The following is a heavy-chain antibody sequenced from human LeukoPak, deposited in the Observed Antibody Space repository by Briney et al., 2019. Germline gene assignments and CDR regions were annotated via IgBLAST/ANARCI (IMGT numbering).Heavy chain of an antibody. CDR2: INPSGGST. Sequence: GASVKVSCKASGYTFTSYYMHWVGQAPGQGLEWMGMINPSGGSTSYAQKFQGRVTMTTDTSTSTAYMELRSLRSDDTAVYYCARGRAFDIWGQGTMVTVSS. CDR3: ARGRAFDI. J-gene: IGHJ3*02. V-gene: IGHV1-46*01. CDR1: GYTFTSYY.